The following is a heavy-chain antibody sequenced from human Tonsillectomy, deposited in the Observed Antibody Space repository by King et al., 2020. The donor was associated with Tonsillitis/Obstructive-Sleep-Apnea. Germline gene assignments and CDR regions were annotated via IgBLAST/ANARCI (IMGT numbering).Heavy chain of an antibody. V-gene: IGHV3-9*01. CDR3: AKDEEYSSSANFDY. CDR2: ISWKSGSI. Sequence: VQLVESGGGLVQPGRSLRLSCAASGFTFDDYAMHWVRQAPGKGLEWVSGISWKSGSIGNADSVKGRFTISRDNAKNSLYLQMNSLRAEDTALYYCAKDEEYSSSANFDYWGQGTLVTVSS. D-gene: IGHD6-6*01. CDR1: GFTFDDYA. J-gene: IGHJ4*02.